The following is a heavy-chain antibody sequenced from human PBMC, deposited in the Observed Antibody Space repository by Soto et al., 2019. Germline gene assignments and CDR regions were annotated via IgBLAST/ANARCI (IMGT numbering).Heavy chain of an antibody. Sequence: EVQLVESGGGLVKPGGSLRLSCAASGFTFSHYTMNWVRQAPGKGLEWVSSISSSSAYIYYADSVKGRFTVSRDHAKRSLYLQMNSLRAEDTAMYYCARDGSGSPPLYRGQGTLVTVSS. CDR2: ISSSSAYI. CDR3: ARDGSGSPPLY. CDR1: GFTFSHYT. J-gene: IGHJ4*02. V-gene: IGHV3-21*01. D-gene: IGHD3-10*01.